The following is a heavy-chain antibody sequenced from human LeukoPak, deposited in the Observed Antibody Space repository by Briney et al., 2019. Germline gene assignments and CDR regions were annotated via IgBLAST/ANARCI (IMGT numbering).Heavy chain of an antibody. CDR1: GFAFSSYS. D-gene: IGHD6-13*01. V-gene: IGHV3-48*01. J-gene: IGHJ4*02. CDR3: AREGASSSFGY. Sequence: PGGSLRLSCAASGFAFSSYSMNWVRQAPGKGLKWVSYISSSSDTIYYADSVKGRFTISRDNSKNTLYLQMNSLRAKDTAVYYCAREGASSSFGYWGQGTLVTVSS. CDR2: ISSSSDTI.